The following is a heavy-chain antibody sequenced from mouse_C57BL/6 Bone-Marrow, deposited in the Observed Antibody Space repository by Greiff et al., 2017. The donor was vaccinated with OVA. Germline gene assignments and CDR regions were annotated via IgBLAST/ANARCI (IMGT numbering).Heavy chain of an antibody. CDR2: IYPGSGST. V-gene: IGHV1-55*01. CDR3: ARSDYYGSSPSFDY. D-gene: IGHD1-1*01. J-gene: IGHJ2*01. Sequence: VKLQQSGAELVKPGASVKMSCKASGYTFTSYWITWVKQRPVQGLEWIGDIYPGSGSTNYNEKFKSKATLTVDTSSSTAYMQLSSLTSEDSAVYYCARSDYYGSSPSFDYWGQGTTLTVSS. CDR1: GYTFTSYW.